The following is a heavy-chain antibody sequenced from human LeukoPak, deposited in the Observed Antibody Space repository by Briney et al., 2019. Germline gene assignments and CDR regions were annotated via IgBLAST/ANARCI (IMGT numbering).Heavy chain of an antibody. V-gene: IGHV4-34*01. CDR3: ARAVRVFDY. Sequence: SETLSLTCAVYGGSFSGYYWSWIRQPPGKGLEWIGEINHSGSTNYNPSLKSRVTISVDTSKNQFSLKLSSVTAADTAVYYCARAVRVFDYWGQGTLVTVSS. J-gene: IGHJ4*02. CDR1: GGSFSGYY. CDR2: INHSGST.